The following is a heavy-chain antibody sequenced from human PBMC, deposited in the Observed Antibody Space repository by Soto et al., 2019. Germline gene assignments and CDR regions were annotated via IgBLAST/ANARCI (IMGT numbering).Heavy chain of an antibody. CDR1: GFTFSSYA. D-gene: IGHD6-13*01. Sequence: QVQLVESGGGVVQPGRSLRLSCAASGFTFSSYAMHWVRQAPGKGLEWVAVISYDGSNKYYADSVKGRFTISRDNSKNTLYLQMNSLRAEDTAVYYCARVYWSWIAAVVDYWGQGTLVTVSS. CDR3: ARVYWSWIAAVVDY. V-gene: IGHV3-30-3*01. J-gene: IGHJ4*02. CDR2: ISYDGSNK.